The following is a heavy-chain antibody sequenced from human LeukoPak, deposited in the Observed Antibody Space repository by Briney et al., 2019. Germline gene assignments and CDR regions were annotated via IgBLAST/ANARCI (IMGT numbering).Heavy chain of an antibody. V-gene: IGHV3-23*01. Sequence: GGSLRLSCAASGFTFSSYAMSWVRQAPGKGLEWVSGISGSGGSTYYADSVKGRFTISRDNAKNSLYLQMNSLRAEDTAVYYCARDMRYAAFDYWGQGTLVTVSS. D-gene: IGHD3-16*01. J-gene: IGHJ4*02. CDR1: GFTFSSYA. CDR3: ARDMRYAAFDY. CDR2: ISGSGGST.